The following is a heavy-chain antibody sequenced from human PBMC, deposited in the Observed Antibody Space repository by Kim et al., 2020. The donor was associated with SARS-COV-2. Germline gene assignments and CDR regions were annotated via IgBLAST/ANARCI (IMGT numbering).Heavy chain of an antibody. CDR2: ISSSSSYI. CDR1: GFTFSSYS. Sequence: GGSLRLSCAASGFTFSSYSMNWVRQAPGKGLEWVSSISSSSSYIYYADSVKGRFTISRDNAKNSLYLQMNSLRAEDTAVYYCARGYYNDSSTYYYYYGMDVWGQGTLVTVSS. V-gene: IGHV3-21*01. CDR3: ARGYYNDSSTYYYYYGMDV. J-gene: IGHJ6*02. D-gene: IGHD3-22*01.